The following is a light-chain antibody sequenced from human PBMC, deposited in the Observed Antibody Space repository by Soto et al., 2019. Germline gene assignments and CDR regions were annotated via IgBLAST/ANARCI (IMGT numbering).Light chain of an antibody. J-gene: IGLJ3*02. CDR2: SND. CDR1: SSNIGSNP. Sequence: QLVLTQPPSASGTPGQRVTISCSGSSSNIGSNPVNWYQQLPGTAPKVLIYSNDRRPSGVPDRFSGSKSGTSASLAISGLQSEDEADYYCAAWDDTLNGVVFGGGTKLTVL. CDR3: AAWDDTLNGVV. V-gene: IGLV1-44*01.